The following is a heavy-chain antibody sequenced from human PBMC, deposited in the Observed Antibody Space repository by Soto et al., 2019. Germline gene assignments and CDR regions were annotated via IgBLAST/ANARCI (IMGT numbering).Heavy chain of an antibody. Sequence: EASVKVSCKASGYTFTSYGISWVRQAPGQGLEWMGWISAYNGNTNYAQKLQGRVTMTTDTSTSTAYMELRSLRSDDTAVYYCARSSDYDFWSDYYYYGMDVWGQGTTVTVSS. CDR2: ISAYNGNT. CDR1: GYTFTSYG. D-gene: IGHD3-3*01. J-gene: IGHJ6*02. CDR3: ARSSDYDFWSDYYYYGMDV. V-gene: IGHV1-18*04.